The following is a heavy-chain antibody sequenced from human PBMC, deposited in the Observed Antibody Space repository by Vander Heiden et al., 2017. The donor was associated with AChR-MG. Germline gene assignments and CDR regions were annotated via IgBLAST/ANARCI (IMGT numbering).Heavy chain of an antibody. V-gene: IGHV3-23*01. D-gene: IGHD3-16*01. Sequence: EVQLLESGGGLVQPGGSLRLSWAASGFTFSSYAMSWVRQAPGKGLEWVSAISGSGGSTYYADSVKGRFTISRDNSKNTLYLQMNSLRAEDTAVYYCAKALGGYVWELDYWGQGTLVTVSS. J-gene: IGHJ4*02. CDR3: AKALGGYVWELDY. CDR2: ISGSGGST. CDR1: GFTFSSYA.